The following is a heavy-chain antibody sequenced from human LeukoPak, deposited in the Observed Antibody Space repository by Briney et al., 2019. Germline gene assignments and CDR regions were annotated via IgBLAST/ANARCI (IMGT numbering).Heavy chain of an antibody. Sequence: GRSLRLSCVASGFSFSNFGIHWVRQAPGKGLEWVAVISHDGSNRFYADSVKGRFTISRDNSKNTVYLQMNSLRDEDTAVYYCATDRGTYSDYWGQGTPVTVSS. D-gene: IGHD1-26*01. CDR3: ATDRGTYSDY. CDR2: ISHDGSNR. J-gene: IGHJ4*02. V-gene: IGHV3-30*03. CDR1: GFSFSNFG.